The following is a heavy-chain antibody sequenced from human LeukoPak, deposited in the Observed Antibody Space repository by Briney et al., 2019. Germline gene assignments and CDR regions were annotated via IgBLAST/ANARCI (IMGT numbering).Heavy chain of an antibody. V-gene: IGHV1-2*02. CDR1: GYTFTGYY. CDR2: INPNSGGT. CDR3: ARTYSSLSDYYYYMDV. Sequence: GASVKVSCKASGYTFTGYYMHWVRQAPGQGLEWMGWINPNSGGTNYAQKFQGRVTMTRDTSISTAYMELSRLRSDDTAVYYCARTYSSLSDYYYYMDVWGKGTTVTVSS. J-gene: IGHJ6*03. D-gene: IGHD6-6*01.